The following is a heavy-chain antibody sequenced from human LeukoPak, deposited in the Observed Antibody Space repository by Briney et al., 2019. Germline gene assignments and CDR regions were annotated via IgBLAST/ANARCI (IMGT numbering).Heavy chain of an antibody. CDR3: ARRGYYGSGSSSHYYYGMDV. CDR2: IYPGDSDT. D-gene: IGHD3-10*01. Sequence: GESLKISCKGSGYSFTSYWIGWVRQKPWKGLEWMGIIYPGDSDTIYSPSFQGQVTISADKSINTAYLQWSSLKASDTAMYYCARRGYYGSGSSSHYYYGMDVWGLGTTVSVSS. J-gene: IGHJ6*02. V-gene: IGHV5-51*01. CDR1: GYSFTSYW.